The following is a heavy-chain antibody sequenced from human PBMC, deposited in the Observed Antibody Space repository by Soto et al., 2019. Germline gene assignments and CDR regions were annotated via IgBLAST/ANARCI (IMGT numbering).Heavy chain of an antibody. V-gene: IGHV3-9*01. J-gene: IGHJ4*02. CDR2: ISWTSGTI. CDR1: GFSFDDYA. CDR3: GREGWSLAACPPDS. D-gene: IGHD6-19*01. Sequence: EVQLVESGGGLVQPGWSLRLSCAASGFSFDDYAMHWVRQAPGKGLEWVTGISWTSGTIGYADSVQGRFTISRDNDNNSLYLEMNSLRAEDTALYYCGREGWSLAACPPDSWGQGTLVTVSS.